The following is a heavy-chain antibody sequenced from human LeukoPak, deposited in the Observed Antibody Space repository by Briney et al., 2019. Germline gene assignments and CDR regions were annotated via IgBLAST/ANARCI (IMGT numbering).Heavy chain of an antibody. Sequence: GGSLRLSCAASGFTFSTYTMNWVRQAPGKGLEWVSSISSSRNYIYYADSVKGRFTVSRDNTKNSLFLQMDGLRAEDTAVYYCAPALSLYDYIYFDYWGQGALVTVSS. D-gene: IGHD5-12*01. J-gene: IGHJ4*02. CDR2: ISSSRNYI. CDR1: GFTFSTYT. CDR3: APALSLYDYIYFDY. V-gene: IGHV3-21*01.